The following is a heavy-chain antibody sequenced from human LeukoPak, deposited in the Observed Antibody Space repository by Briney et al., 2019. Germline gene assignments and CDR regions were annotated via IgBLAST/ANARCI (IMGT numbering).Heavy chain of an antibody. D-gene: IGHD2-15*01. Sequence: GGSLRLSCAASGFTFSSYGMHWVRQAPGKGLEWVAVIWYDGSNKYYADSVKGRFTISRDNSKNTLYLQMNSLRAEDTAVYYCEKEDSVSGPTSYYYYMDVWGKGTTVTVSS. CDR2: IWYDGSNK. J-gene: IGHJ6*03. V-gene: IGHV3-33*06. CDR3: EKEDSVSGPTSYYYYMDV. CDR1: GFTFSSYG.